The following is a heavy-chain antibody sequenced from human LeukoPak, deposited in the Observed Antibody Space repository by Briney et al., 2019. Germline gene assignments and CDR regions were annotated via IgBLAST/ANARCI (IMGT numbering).Heavy chain of an antibody. CDR3: ARDREGSGWYGDYYYYYYMDV. CDR1: GGSISSSSYY. D-gene: IGHD6-19*01. Sequence: SETLSLTCTVSGGSISSSSYYWGWIRQPPGKGLEWIGSIYYSGSTYYNPSLKSRVTISVDTSKNQFSLKLSSVTAADTAVYYCARDREGSGWYGDYYYYYYMDVWGKGTTVTISS. J-gene: IGHJ6*03. CDR2: IYYSGST. V-gene: IGHV4-39*07.